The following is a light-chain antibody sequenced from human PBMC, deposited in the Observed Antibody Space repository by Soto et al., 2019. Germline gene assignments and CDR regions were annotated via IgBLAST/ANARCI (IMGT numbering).Light chain of an antibody. CDR3: QSYDSSLSVV. CDR2: GNS. Sequence: QSVLTQPPSVSGAPGQRVNISCTGSSSNIGAGYDVHWYQQLPGTAPKLLIYGNSNRPSGVPDRFSGSKSGTSASLAITGLQAEDEADYYCQSYDSSLSVVFGGGTQLTVL. V-gene: IGLV1-40*01. J-gene: IGLJ2*01. CDR1: SSNIGAGYD.